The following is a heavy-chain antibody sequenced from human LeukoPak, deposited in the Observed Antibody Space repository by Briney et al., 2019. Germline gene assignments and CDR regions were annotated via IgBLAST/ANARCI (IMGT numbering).Heavy chain of an antibody. Sequence: GGSLTLSCAASGCTFSSYAMSWVRQAPGKGLEWVSAISRSGGSTYYPDSVKGRFTISRDNSKNTLYLQMNSLRAEDTGLYYSARLITTPKIAIPPSDYWGQGTLVTVSS. V-gene: IGHV3-23*01. CDR3: ARLITTPKIAIPPSDY. J-gene: IGHJ4*02. D-gene: IGHD1-14*01. CDR1: GCTFSSYA. CDR2: ISRSGGST.